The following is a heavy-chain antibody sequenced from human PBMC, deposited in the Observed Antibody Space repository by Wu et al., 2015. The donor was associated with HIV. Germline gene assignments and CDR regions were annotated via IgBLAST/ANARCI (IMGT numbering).Heavy chain of an antibody. V-gene: IGHV1-18*01. Sequence: QVQLVQPGPEVKKPGASVNVSCKASGCTFTSYGISWVRQAPGQGLEWMGWISTYNGNTRYAQKLQGRVTMTTDTSTSTAYMELRSLRSDDTAVYYCARDSSGYDAFDIWGQGTMVTVSS. CDR3: ARDSSGYDAFDI. CDR1: GCTFTSYG. CDR2: ISTYNGNT. D-gene: IGHD5-12*01. J-gene: IGHJ3*02.